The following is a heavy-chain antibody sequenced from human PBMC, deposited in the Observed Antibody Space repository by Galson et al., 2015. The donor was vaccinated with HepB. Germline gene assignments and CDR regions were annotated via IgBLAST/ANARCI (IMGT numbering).Heavy chain of an antibody. V-gene: IGHV3-33*01. CDR3: ARERRVTNYWWTDY. Sequence: SLRLSCAASGFTFSSFGMYWVRQAPGKGLEWVAVIWYDGSNEYYADSVKGRFTISRDNSKNTLYLQMNSLRAEDTAVYYCARERRVTNYWWTDYWGQGTLVTVSS. D-gene: IGHD2-8*01. J-gene: IGHJ4*02. CDR2: IWYDGSNE. CDR1: GFTFSSFG.